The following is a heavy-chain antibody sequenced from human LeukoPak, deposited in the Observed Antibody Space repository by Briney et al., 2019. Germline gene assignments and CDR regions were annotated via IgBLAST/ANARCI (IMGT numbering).Heavy chain of an antibody. J-gene: IGHJ5*02. Sequence: PSETLTLTCTVSGGSISSGGYYWSWIRQHSGKGLEWIGYIYYSGSTYYNPSLKSRVTISVGTSKNQFSLKLSSVTAADTAVYYCARQVGYSGYELLNWFDPWGQGTLVTVSS. CDR1: GGSISSGGYY. D-gene: IGHD5-12*01. V-gene: IGHV4-31*03. CDR3: ARQVGYSGYELLNWFDP. CDR2: IYYSGST.